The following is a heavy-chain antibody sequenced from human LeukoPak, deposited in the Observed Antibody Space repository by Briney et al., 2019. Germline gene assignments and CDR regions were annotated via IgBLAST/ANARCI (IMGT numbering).Heavy chain of an antibody. J-gene: IGHJ4*02. V-gene: IGHV3-53*01. CDR2: IYSGGST. CDR1: GFTVSSNY. CDR3: ARDPYDSMSGDY. D-gene: IGHD3-22*01. Sequence: PGGSLRLSCAASGFTVSSNYMSWVRQAPGKGLEWVSVIYSGGSTYYADSVKGRFTISRDNSKNTLYLQMSSLRAEDTAVYYCARDPYDSMSGDYWGQGTLVTVSS.